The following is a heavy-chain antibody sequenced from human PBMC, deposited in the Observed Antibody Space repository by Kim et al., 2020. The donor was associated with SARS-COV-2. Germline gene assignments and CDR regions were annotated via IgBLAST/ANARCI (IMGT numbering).Heavy chain of an antibody. J-gene: IGHJ4*02. CDR1: GGSISSGDYY. CDR2: IYYSGST. V-gene: IGHV4-30-4*01. CDR3: ARADVDIVAHDY. D-gene: IGHD5-12*01. Sequence: SETLSLTCTVSGGSISSGDYYWSWIRQPPGKGLEWIGYIYYSGSTYYNPSLKSRVTISVDTSKNQFSLKLSSVTAADTAVYYCARADVDIVAHDYWGQGTLVTVSS.